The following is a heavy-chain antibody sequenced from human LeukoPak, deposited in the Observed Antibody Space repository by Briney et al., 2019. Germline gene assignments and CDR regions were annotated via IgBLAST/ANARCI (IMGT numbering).Heavy chain of an antibody. Sequence: SQTLSLTCAISGDSVSSNTAAWNWIRQSPSRGLEWLGRTYYRSKWYNNYAVSVKSRISINPNTSKNQFSLQLKSVTPEDTAVYYCAREQTGDQNFDYWGQGTLVTVSS. CDR2: TYYRSKWYN. CDR1: GDSVSSNTAA. V-gene: IGHV6-1*01. CDR3: AREQTGDQNFDY. J-gene: IGHJ4*02. D-gene: IGHD7-27*01.